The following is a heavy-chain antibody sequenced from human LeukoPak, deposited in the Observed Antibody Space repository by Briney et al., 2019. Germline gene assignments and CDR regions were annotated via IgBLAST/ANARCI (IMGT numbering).Heavy chain of an antibody. J-gene: IGHJ3*02. D-gene: IGHD2-8*02. CDR3: ARATGDAFDI. V-gene: IGHV3-21*01. CDR2: ITRPVNSGSNSI. CDR1: GFTFSSYG. Sequence: GGSLRLSCAASGFTFSSYGMHWVRQAPGKGLEWVSSITRPVNSGSNSIYYADSVKGRFTISRDNAKNSLYLQMNSLRAEDTAVYYCARATGDAFDIWGQGTMVIVSS.